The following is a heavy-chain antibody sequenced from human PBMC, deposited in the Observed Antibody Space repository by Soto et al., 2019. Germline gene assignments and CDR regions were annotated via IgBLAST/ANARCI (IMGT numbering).Heavy chain of an antibody. D-gene: IGHD5-12*01. CDR2: IIPILGMT. Sequence: QVQLVQSGAEVKKPGSSVKVSCKASGGTFSSYPISWVRQAPGQGLEWMGRIIPILGMTNYPQKFQGRVTITADKPTSTAYMELSSLRSEDTAVYDCAGVGSVYGGNWFAPRGQGTLVTVSS. V-gene: IGHV1-69*02. CDR1: GGTFSSYP. J-gene: IGHJ5*02. CDR3: AGVGSVYGGNWFAP.